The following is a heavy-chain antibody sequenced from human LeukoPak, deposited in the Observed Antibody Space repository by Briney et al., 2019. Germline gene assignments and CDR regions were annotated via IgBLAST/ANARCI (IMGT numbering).Heavy chain of an antibody. Sequence: PGGSLRLSCAASGFTFSSYAMSWVRQAPGKGLEWVANIKQDGSEKYYVDSVKGRFTISRDNAKNSLYLQMNSLRAEDTAVYYCASGYPKPYYFDYWGQGTLVTVSS. CDR1: GFTFSSYA. CDR3: ASGYPKPYYFDY. V-gene: IGHV3-7*01. D-gene: IGHD5-18*01. J-gene: IGHJ4*02. CDR2: IKQDGSEK.